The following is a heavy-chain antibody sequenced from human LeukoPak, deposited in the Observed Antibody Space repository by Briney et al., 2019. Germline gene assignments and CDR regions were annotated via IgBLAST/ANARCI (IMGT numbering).Heavy chain of an antibody. Sequence: PGGSLRLSCAASGFTFSSYGMHWVRQAPGKRLERVAVIWYDGSNKYYADSVKGRFTISRDNSKNTLYLQMSSLRAEDTAVYSCARDGGYSYGPLEYYFDYWGQGTLVTVSS. CDR2: IWYDGSNK. J-gene: IGHJ4*02. CDR3: ARDGGYSYGPLEYYFDY. CDR1: GFTFSSYG. V-gene: IGHV3-33*01. D-gene: IGHD5-18*01.